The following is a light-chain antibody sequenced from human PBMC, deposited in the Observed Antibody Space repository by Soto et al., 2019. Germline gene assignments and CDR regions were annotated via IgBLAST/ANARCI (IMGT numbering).Light chain of an antibody. CDR3: QQSYVTPWP. Sequence: DIQMTQSPSSLSASIGARVTISCRASQDISSSLNWYQHKSGKAPKLLIYAASGLHSGVPSRFSGSGSGTDFTLTISSLQPEDFATYYCQQSYVTPWPLGQGTKVDIK. CDR2: AAS. V-gene: IGKV1-39*01. J-gene: IGKJ1*01. CDR1: QDISSS.